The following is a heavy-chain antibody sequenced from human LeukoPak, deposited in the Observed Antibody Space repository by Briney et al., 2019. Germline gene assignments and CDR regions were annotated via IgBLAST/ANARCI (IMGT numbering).Heavy chain of an antibody. V-gene: IGHV4-31*03. CDR2: IYYSGST. CDR1: GGSISSGGYY. CDR3: ARAKGDFWSGYYPRINWFDP. J-gene: IGHJ5*02. Sequence: SQTLSLTCTVSGGSISSGGYYWSWIRQHPGTGLEWTGYIYYSGSTYYNPSLKSRVTISVDTSKNQFSLKLSSVTAADTAVYYCARAKGDFWSGYYPRINWFDPWGQGTLVTVSS. D-gene: IGHD3-3*01.